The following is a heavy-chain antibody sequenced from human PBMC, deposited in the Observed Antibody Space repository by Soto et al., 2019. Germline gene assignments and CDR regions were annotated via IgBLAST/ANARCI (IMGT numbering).Heavy chain of an antibody. CDR2: INWNDDE. D-gene: IGHD3-10*01. CDR1: GFTLDSTEVG. J-gene: IGHJ4*02. CDR3: ARLVRGVVSGDY. V-gene: IGHV2-5*01. Sequence: QITLKESGPTLVKPTQTLTLTCTFSGFTLDSTEVGVGWIRQPPGKALEGPGNINWNDDERYSPSLKSRLTITKDTSRNHVVITMTNMVPLDTATYFCARLVRGVVSGDYWGQGTLVSVSS.